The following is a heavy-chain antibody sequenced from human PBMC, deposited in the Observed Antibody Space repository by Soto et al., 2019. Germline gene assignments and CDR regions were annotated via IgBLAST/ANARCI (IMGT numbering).Heavy chain of an antibody. J-gene: IGHJ3*02. Sequence: HPCTVAGGKSVNSGYFWGRIRKTPGKGLEWIGSIYYSGSTSYNPSLKSRVSISLDTSMNQFSLKLSSVTAADTAVYYCARTYDDSGPNSGGYGFDIWGQGTMVTVSS. CDR3: ARTYDDSGPNSGGYGFDI. D-gene: IGHD3-22*01. CDR2: IYYSGST. V-gene: IGHV4-39*07. CDR1: GGKSVNSGYF.